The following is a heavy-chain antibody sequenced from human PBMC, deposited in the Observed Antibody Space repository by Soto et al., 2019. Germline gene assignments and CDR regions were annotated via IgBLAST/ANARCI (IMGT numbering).Heavy chain of an antibody. CDR2: ISGNGGGT. V-gene: IGHV3-23*01. D-gene: IGHD4-17*01. Sequence: EVQLLESGGGLVSPGGSLRLSCAASGFTFSSYAMSWVRQAPGKGLEWVSAISGNGGGTYYAYSVKGRFTISRDNSKNMLFLQMNSLRAEDTAVYYGAKDLRDVSTVTRADSLGLGTLVTVSS. J-gene: IGHJ4*02. CDR3: AKDLRDVSTVTRADS. CDR1: GFTFSSYA.